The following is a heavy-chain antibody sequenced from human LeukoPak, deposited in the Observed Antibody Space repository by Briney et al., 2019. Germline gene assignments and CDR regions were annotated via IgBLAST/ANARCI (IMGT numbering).Heavy chain of an antibody. D-gene: IGHD6-6*01. CDR2: IGSSSSYI. V-gene: IGHV3-21*01. Sequence: GGSLRLSCAASGFTFSYYGMNWVRQAPGQGLEWVSSIGSSSSYIYYADSVKGRFTISRDNAKNSLYLQMDSLRADDTAVYYCATSTSSSDRVNDAFDIWGQGTMVTVSS. CDR3: ATSTSSSDRVNDAFDI. CDR1: GFTFSYYG. J-gene: IGHJ3*02.